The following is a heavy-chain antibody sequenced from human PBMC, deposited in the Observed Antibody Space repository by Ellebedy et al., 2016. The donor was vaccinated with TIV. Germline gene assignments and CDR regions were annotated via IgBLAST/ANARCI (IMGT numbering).Heavy chain of an antibody. CDR2: MNPNSGNT. CDR1: GYTFTSYD. J-gene: IGHJ4*02. CDR3: ARGGYSYPEDLDY. D-gene: IGHD5-18*01. V-gene: IGHV1-8*01. Sequence: ASVKVSCKASGYTFTSYDINWVRQAAGQGLEWMGWMNPNSGNTDYAQKFQDRVTVTRDTSTNTAFMELYSLSFEDTAVYYCARGGYSYPEDLDYWGQGTLVTVSS.